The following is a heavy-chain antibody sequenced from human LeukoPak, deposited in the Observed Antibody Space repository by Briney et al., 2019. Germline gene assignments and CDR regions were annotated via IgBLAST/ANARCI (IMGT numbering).Heavy chain of an antibody. CDR1: GFTFSNAW. CDR2: IKSKTDGGTT. D-gene: IGHD3-9*01. J-gene: IGHJ4*02. V-gene: IGHV3-15*01. Sequence: GGSLRLSCAASGFTFSNAWMSWVRQAPGKGLEWVGRIKSKTDGGTTDYTAPVKGRFTISRDDSKNTLYLQVNSLKTEDTAVYYCTTDYNILPLQDWGQGTLVTVSS. CDR3: TTDYNILPLQD.